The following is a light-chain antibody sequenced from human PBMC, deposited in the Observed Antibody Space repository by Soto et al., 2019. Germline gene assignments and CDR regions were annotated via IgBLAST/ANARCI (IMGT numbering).Light chain of an antibody. CDR2: WAS. V-gene: IGKV4-1*01. CDR1: QSVLYSSNNRNY. J-gene: IGKJ1*01. Sequence: DIMMTQSPDSLSVSLGERATINCKSSQSVLYSSNNRNYLAWYQQKPRQPPKLLIYWASTRESGVPSRFSGSGSGTDFPLTISSLQAEDMAVYYCQQYYDSPWTFGQGTKVEIK. CDR3: QQYYDSPWT.